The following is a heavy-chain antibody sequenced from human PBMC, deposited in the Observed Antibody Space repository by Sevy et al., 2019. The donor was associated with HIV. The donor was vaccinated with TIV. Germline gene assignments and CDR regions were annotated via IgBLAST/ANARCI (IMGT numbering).Heavy chain of an antibody. Sequence: GGSLRLSCAASGFTFSSYSMNWVRQTPGKGLEWVSSVSSSSSYIYYADSVKGRFTISRDNAKNSLYLQMSSLRADDTAVYYCVRSHAGYSEIDYWGQGSLVTVSS. V-gene: IGHV3-21*01. D-gene: IGHD6-13*01. CDR1: GFTFSSYS. CDR3: VRSHAGYSEIDY. J-gene: IGHJ4*02. CDR2: VSSSSSYI.